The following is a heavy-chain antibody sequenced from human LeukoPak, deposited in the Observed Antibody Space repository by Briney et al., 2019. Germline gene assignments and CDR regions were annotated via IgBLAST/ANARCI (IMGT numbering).Heavy chain of an antibody. CDR3: ARQDCSGGSCYLDY. CDR1: GFSLRSFA. CDR2: SSGDGGNT. J-gene: IGHJ4*02. V-gene: IGHV3-23*01. Sequence: GGSLRLSCAASGFSLRSFAMSWVRQAPGKGLEWVSASSGDGGNTDYANSVKGRFTISRDNSKNTLYLQMNSLRTEDTAVYYCARQDCSGGSCYLDYWGQGTLVTVSS. D-gene: IGHD2-15*01.